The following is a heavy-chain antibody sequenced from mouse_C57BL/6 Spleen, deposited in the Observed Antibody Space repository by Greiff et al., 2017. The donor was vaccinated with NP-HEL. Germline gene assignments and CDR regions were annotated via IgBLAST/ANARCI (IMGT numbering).Heavy chain of an antibody. V-gene: IGHV1-50*01. CDR2: IDPSDSYT. J-gene: IGHJ4*01. D-gene: IGHD2-12*01. Sequence: QVQLQQPGAELVKPGASVKLSCKASGYTFTSYWMQWVNQRPGQGLEWIGEIDPSDSYTNYNQKFKGKATLTVDTSSSTAYMQLSSLTSEDSAVYYCARSYGEAMDYWGQGTSVTVSS. CDR1: GYTFTSYW. CDR3: ARSYGEAMDY.